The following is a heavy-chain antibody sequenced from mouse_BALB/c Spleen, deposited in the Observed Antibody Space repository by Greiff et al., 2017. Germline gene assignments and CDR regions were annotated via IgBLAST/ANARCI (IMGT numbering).Heavy chain of an antibody. CDR2: ISYSGST. V-gene: IGHV3-2*02. Sequence: EVKLQESGPGLVKPSQSLSLTCTVTGYSITSDYAWNWIRQFPGNKLEWMGYISYSGSTSYNPSLKSRISITRDTSKNQFFLQLNSVTTEDTATYYCARPSSYGNYIAYWGQGTLVTVSA. D-gene: IGHD2-10*02. CDR1: GYSITSDYA. CDR3: ARPSSYGNYIAY. J-gene: IGHJ3*01.